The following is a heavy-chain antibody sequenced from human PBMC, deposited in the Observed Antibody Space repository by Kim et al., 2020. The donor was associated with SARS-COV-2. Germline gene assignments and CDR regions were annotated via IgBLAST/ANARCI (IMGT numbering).Heavy chain of an antibody. V-gene: IGHV3-53*01. J-gene: IGHJ4*02. CDR2: T. Sequence: TYYADSVKGRFTISRHNSKNTLYLQMNSLRAEDTAVYYCARDAGIAARNWGQGTLVTVSS. D-gene: IGHD6-6*01. CDR3: ARDAGIAARN.